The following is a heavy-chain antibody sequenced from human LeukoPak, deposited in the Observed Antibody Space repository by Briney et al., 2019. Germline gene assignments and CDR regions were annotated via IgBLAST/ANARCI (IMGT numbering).Heavy chain of an antibody. CDR2: ISYDGSNK. V-gene: IGHV3-30*03. CDR3: TTLNDYGDYVSSY. CDR1: GFTFSSYG. Sequence: GGSLRLSCAASGFTFSSYGMHWVRQAPGKGLEWVAVISYDGSNKYYADSVKGRFTISRDNAKNSLYLQMNSLKTEDTAVYYCTTLNDYGDYVSSYWGQGTLVTVSS. J-gene: IGHJ4*02. D-gene: IGHD4-17*01.